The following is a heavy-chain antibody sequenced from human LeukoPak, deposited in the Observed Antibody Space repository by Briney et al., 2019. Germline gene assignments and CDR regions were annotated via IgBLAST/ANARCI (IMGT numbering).Heavy chain of an antibody. CDR3: ARGRRAYYYGSGSSLIDY. J-gene: IGHJ4*02. CDR2: MNPNSGNT. D-gene: IGHD3-10*01. Sequence: ASVKVSCKASGYTFTSYDMNWVRQATGQGLEWMGWMNPNSGNTGYAQKFQGRVTMTRNTSISTAYMELSSLRSEDTAVYYCARGRRAYYYGSGSSLIDYWGQGTLVTVSS. CDR1: GYTFTSYD. V-gene: IGHV1-8*01.